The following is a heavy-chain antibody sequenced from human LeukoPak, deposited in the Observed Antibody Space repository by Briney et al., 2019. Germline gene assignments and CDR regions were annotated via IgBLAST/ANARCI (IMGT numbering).Heavy chain of an antibody. CDR2: IKQDGSEK. CDR1: GFTFSSYW. Sequence: GGSLRLSCAASGFTFSSYWMSWVRQAPGKGLEWVANIKQDGSEKYYVDSVKGRFTISRDNAKNSLYLQMNSLRAEDTAVYYYARGIWFGYNWFDPWGQGTLVTVSS. CDR3: ARGIWFGYNWFDP. D-gene: IGHD3-10*01. J-gene: IGHJ5*02. V-gene: IGHV3-7*03.